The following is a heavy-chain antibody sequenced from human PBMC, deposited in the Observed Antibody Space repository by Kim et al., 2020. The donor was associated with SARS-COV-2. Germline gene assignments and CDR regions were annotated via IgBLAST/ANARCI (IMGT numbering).Heavy chain of an antibody. CDR1: GGSISSSNW. D-gene: IGHD1-26*01. J-gene: IGHJ4*02. Sequence: SETLSLTCAVSGGSISSSNWWSWVRQPPGKGLEWIGEIYHSGSTNYNPSLKSRVTISVDKSKNQFSLKLSSVTAADTAVYYCASAPGATTSNLWYWGQGTLVTVSS. V-gene: IGHV4-4*02. CDR3: ASAPGATTSNLWY. CDR2: IYHSGST.